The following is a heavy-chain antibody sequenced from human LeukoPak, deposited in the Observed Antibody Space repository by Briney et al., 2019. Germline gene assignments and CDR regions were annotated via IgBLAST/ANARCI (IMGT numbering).Heavy chain of an antibody. CDR2: IYYSGST. CDR3: ARGYSSSSHYFDY. J-gene: IGHJ4*02. Sequence: PSETLSLTCTVSGGSISSGGYYWSWIRQHPGKGLEWIGYIYYSGSTYYNPSLKSRVTISVDTSKNQFSLKLSSVTAADTAVYYCARGYSSSSHYFDYWGQGALVTVSS. V-gene: IGHV4-31*03. CDR1: GGSISSGGYY. D-gene: IGHD6-6*01.